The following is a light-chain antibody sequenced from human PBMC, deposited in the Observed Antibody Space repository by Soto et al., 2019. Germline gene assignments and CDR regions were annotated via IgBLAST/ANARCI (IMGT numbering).Light chain of an antibody. CDR1: ISDVGGYNY. CDR2: DVS. V-gene: IGLV2-14*01. J-gene: IGLJ2*01. CDR3: SSYTSSSVV. Sequence: QSALTQPASVSGSPGQSITISCTGTISDVGGYNYVSWYQQHPGKAPKLMIYDVSNRTSGVSKRFSGSKSGNTASLTISGLQAEDEADYYCSSYTSSSVVFGGGTEVTVL.